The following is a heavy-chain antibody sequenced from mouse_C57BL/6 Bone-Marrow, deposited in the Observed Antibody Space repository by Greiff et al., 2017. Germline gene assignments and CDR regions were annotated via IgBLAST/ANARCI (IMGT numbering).Heavy chain of an antibody. J-gene: IGHJ3*01. Sequence: QVQLQQPGAELVRPGTSVKLSCKASGYTFTSYWMHWVKQRPGQGLEWIGVIDPSDSYPNYNQKFKGKATLTVDTSSSTAYMQLSSLTSEDSAVYYCARGYFAYWGQGTLVTVSA. CDR3: ARGYFAY. CDR2: IDPSDSYP. CDR1: GYTFTSYW. V-gene: IGHV1-59*01.